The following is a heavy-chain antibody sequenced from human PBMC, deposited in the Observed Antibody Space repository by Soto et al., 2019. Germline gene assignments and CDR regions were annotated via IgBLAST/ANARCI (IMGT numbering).Heavy chain of an antibody. CDR2: ISYSGST. Sequence: PSETLSLTCNVSGASITTYYWSWIRQPPGKGLEWIGYISYSGSTDYNPSLKSRVTISFDASKNQISLQVRSATAADAAVYYCARDLKEYCSDGKCNWFDPWGQGTLVTVSS. J-gene: IGHJ5*02. CDR1: GASITTYY. V-gene: IGHV4-59*01. CDR3: ARDLKEYCSDGKCNWFDP. D-gene: IGHD2-15*01.